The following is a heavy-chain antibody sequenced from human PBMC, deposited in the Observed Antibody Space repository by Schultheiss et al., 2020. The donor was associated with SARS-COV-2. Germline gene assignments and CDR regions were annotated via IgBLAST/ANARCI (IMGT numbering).Heavy chain of an antibody. CDR1: GGSISSGGYY. V-gene: IGHV4-61*08. Sequence: SETLSLTCTVSGGSISSGGYYWSWIRQHPGKGLEWIGYIYYSGSTNYNPSLKSRVTISVDTSKNQFSLKLSSVTAADTAVYYCAAAAATHYYYYGMDVWGQGTTVTVSS. J-gene: IGHJ6*02. CDR2: IYYSGST. D-gene: IGHD6-13*01. CDR3: AAAAATHYYYYGMDV.